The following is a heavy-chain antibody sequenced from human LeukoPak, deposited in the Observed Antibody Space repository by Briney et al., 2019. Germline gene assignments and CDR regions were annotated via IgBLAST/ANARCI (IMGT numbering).Heavy chain of an antibody. V-gene: IGHV3-7*01. J-gene: IGHJ4*02. CDR2: IKQDGSEK. CDR3: ARDLSGKQLVFDY. Sequence: PGGSLRLSCAASGFTFSGYWMSWVRQAPGKGLEWVANIKQDGSEKYYVDSVKGRFTISRDNAKNSLYLQMNSLRAEDTAVYYCARDLSGKQLVFDYWGQGTLVTVSS. D-gene: IGHD6-6*01. CDR1: GFTFSGYW.